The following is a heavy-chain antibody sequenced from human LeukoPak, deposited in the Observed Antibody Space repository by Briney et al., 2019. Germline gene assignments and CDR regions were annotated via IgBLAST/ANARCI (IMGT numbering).Heavy chain of an antibody. D-gene: IGHD2-21*01. CDR2: IDPKSGGT. V-gene: IGHV1-2*02. J-gene: IGHJ3*02. CDR1: GYTFTDYY. Sequence: ASVKVSCKASGYTFTDYYMNWVRQATGQGLEWMGWIDPKSGGTNYAQNFQGRVTMTRDTPISTAYMELSRLRSDDTAVYYCAKVLWSEGYSERLGTDSFDIWGQGTMVTVSS. CDR3: AKVLWSEGYSERLGTDSFDI.